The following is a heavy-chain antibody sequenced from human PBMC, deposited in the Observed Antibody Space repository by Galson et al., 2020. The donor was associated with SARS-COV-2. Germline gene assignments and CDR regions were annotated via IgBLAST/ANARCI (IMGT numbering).Heavy chain of an antibody. CDR1: GFTFSSYG. J-gene: IGHJ6*02. Sequence: GESLKISCAASGFTFSSYGMHWVRQAPGKGLEWVAVIWYDGSNKYYADSVKGRFTISRDNSKNTLYLQMNSLRAEDTAVYYCARDTYYYDSSGYYFPPYYYYYGMDVWGQGTTVTVSS. D-gene: IGHD3-22*01. V-gene: IGHV3-33*01. CDR3: ARDTYYYDSSGYYFPPYYYYYGMDV. CDR2: IWYDGSNK.